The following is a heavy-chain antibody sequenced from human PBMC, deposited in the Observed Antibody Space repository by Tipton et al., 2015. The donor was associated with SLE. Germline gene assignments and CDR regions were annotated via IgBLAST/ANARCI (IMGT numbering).Heavy chain of an antibody. CDR1: GGSFSGYY. D-gene: IGHD3-10*01. CDR3: ARVSYYGSGSYYPLDY. J-gene: IGHJ4*02. V-gene: IGHV4-34*01. CDR2: INHSGST. Sequence: TLSLTCAVYGGSFSGYYWSWIRQPPGKGLEWIGEINHSGSTNYNPSPKSRVTISVDTSKNQFSLKLSSVTAADTAVYYCARVSYYGSGSYYPLDYWGQGTLVTVSS.